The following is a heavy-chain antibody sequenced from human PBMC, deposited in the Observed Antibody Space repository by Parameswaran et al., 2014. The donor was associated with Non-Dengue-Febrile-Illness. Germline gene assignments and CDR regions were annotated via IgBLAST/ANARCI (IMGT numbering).Heavy chain of an antibody. CDR1: GFTFSSYS. CDR3: ATGQGSTSCYAGLCAFDI. CDR2: ISSSSSYI. Sequence: ESLKISCAASGFTFSSYSMNWVRQAPGKGLEWVSSISSSSSYIYYADSVKGRFTISRDNAKNSLYLQMNSLRAEDTAVYYCATGQGSTSCYAGLCAFDIWGQGTMVTVSS. V-gene: IGHV3-21*01. J-gene: IGHJ3*02. D-gene: IGHD2-2*01.